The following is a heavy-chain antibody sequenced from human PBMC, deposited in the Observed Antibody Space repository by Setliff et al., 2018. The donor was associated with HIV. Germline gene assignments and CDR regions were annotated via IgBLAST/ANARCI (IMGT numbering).Heavy chain of an antibody. J-gene: IGHJ4*02. CDR3: ARWHPPYGFWEEDY. D-gene: IGHD3-10*01. Sequence: SETLSLTCTVTGGSISTNNFYWGWIRQPPGKGLEWIGSMYFSGSTYYNPSLKTRVTISVDGSKNQFSLKLKSVTAADTAVYYCARWHPPYGFWEEDYWGQGTLVTVSS. CDR2: MYFSGST. V-gene: IGHV4-39*01. CDR1: GGSISTNNFY.